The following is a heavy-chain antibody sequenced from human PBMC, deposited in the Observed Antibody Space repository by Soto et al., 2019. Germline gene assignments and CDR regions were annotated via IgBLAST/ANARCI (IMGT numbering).Heavy chain of an antibody. CDR1: GLTFSGSA. D-gene: IGHD3-3*02. Sequence: GGSMRLSCVASGLTFSGSAMHWVRQASGKGLEWVGRIRSKANSYATAYAASVKGRFTISRDDSKNTAYLQMNSLKTEDTAVYYCAEVLAVAAHTFDIWGRGTMVTVSS. CDR2: IRSKANSYAT. J-gene: IGHJ3*02. CDR3: AEVLAVAAHTFDI. V-gene: IGHV3-73*01.